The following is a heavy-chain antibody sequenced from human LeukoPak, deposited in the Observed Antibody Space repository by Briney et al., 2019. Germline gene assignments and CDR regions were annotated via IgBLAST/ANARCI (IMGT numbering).Heavy chain of an antibody. CDR3: ARGEIGIRVVPAARTFDP. Sequence: KPGGSLRLSCAASGFTFSSYSMNWVRQAPGKGLEWVSSISSSSSYIYYADSVKGRFTISRDNAKNSLYLQMNSLRAEDTAAYYCARGEIGIRVVPAARTFDPWGQGTLVTVSS. D-gene: IGHD2-2*01. CDR2: ISSSSSYI. V-gene: IGHV3-21*01. J-gene: IGHJ5*02. CDR1: GFTFSSYS.